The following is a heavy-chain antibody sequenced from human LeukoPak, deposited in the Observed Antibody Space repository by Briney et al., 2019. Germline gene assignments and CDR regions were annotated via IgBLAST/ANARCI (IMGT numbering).Heavy chain of an antibody. CDR3: ARDSPDGSGTYYNDSPDY. V-gene: IGHV1-18*01. CDR1: GFTFTSSA. CDR2: ISAYNGNT. J-gene: IGHJ4*02. D-gene: IGHD3-10*01. Sequence: ASVKVSCKASGFTFTSSAVQWVRQARGQRLEWMGWISAYNGNTNYRQKLQGRVTMTTDTSTSTAYMDLRSLRSDDTAIYYCARDSPDGSGTYYNDSPDYWGQGTLGTVSP.